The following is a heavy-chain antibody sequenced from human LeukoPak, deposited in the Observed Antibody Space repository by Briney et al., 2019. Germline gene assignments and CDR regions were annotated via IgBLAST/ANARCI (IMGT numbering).Heavy chain of an antibody. CDR1: GFTFSSYW. D-gene: IGHD3-16*01. J-gene: IGHJ4*02. CDR2: IKQDGSEK. CDR3: ARGGIPYPYYYFDY. Sequence: PGGSLRLSCAASGFTFSSYWMSWVRQAPGKGLEWVANIKQDGSEKYYVDSVKGRFTISRDNSKNTLYLQMNSLRAEDTAVYYCARGGIPYPYYYFDYWGQGTLVNVSS. V-gene: IGHV3-7*01.